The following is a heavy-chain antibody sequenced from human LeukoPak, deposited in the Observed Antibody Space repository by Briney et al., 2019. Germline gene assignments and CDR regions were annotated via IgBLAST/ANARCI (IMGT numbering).Heavy chain of an antibody. D-gene: IGHD3-22*01. J-gene: IGHJ3*02. CDR3: ARAGVWDYSDSSGYHNAAFDI. CDR1: GYTFTGYY. Sequence: ASVKVSCKASGYTFTGYYMHWVRQVPGQGLEWMGWINPNSGGTNYAQKFQGRVTVTRDTSISTAYMDLSGLRSDDTAVYYCARAGVWDYSDSSGYHNAAFDIWGQGTMVTVSS. V-gene: IGHV1-2*02. CDR2: INPNSGGT.